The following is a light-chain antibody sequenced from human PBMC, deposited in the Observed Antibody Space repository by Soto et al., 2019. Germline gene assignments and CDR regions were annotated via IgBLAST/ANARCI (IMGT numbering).Light chain of an antibody. J-gene: IGLJ3*02. CDR2: GVS. Sequence: QSALTQPASVSGSPGQSITISCTGTSSDIGTYNYVSWYQQHPGKAPKLMIYGVSNRPSGIPNRFSGSKSVNTASLNISGLQAEDEADYYCNSYTTTSTVVFGGGTKLTVL. CDR1: SSDIGTYNY. CDR3: NSYTTTSTVV. V-gene: IGLV2-14*01.